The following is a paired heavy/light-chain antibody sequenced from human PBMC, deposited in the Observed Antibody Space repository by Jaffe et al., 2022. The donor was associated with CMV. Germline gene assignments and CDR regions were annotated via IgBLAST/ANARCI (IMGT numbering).Light chain of an antibody. Sequence: EIVLTQSPATLSLSPGERATLSCRASQSVSTSLAWYQQKPGQAPRLLIYDASIRATGIPARFSGSGSGTDFTLTISSLEPEDFANYYCQQRSNWPPFTFGPGTKVDIK. J-gene: IGKJ3*01. CDR2: DAS. V-gene: IGKV3-11*01. CDR3: QQRSNWPPFT. CDR1: QSVSTS.
Heavy chain of an antibody. CDR2: INHSGST. CDR3: ASLLSDYGGYVMDY. CDR1: SGSFSGYY. Sequence: QLQQWGAGLLKPSETLSLTCAVYSGSFSGYYWSWIRQAPGKGLEWIGEINHSGSTQYSPSLKSRLTILVDRSTNRFSLKLSSVTAADTAVYYCASLLSDYGGYVMDYWGQGTLVTVSS. V-gene: IGHV4-34*02. D-gene: IGHD4-17*01. J-gene: IGHJ4*02.